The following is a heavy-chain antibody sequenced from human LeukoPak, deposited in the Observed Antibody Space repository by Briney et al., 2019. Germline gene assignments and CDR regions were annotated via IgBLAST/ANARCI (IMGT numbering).Heavy chain of an antibody. D-gene: IGHD2-2*02. V-gene: IGHV3-23*01. J-gene: IGHJ3*02. CDR3: AKLAYCSSTSCYSSGWRGGAFDI. CDR2: ISGSGGST. Sequence: GGSLRLSCAASGFTFSSYAMSWVRQAPGKGLEWVSAISGSGGSTYYADSVKGRFTISRDNSKNTLYLQMNSLRAEDTAVYYCAKLAYCSSTSCYSSGWRGGAFDIWGQGTMVTVPS. CDR1: GFTFSSYA.